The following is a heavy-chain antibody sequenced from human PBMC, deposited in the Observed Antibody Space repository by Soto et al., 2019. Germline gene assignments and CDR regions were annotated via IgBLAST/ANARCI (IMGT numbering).Heavy chain of an antibody. D-gene: IGHD3-3*01. V-gene: IGHV4-59*06. CDR2: IYYSGST. CDR3: ARAARITIFGVVNYGMDV. Sequence: SETLSLTCTVSGGSISSYYWSWIRQHPGKGLEWIGYIYYSGSTYYNPSLKSRVTISVDTSKNQFSLKLSSVTAADTAVYYCARAARITIFGVVNYGMDVWGQGTTVTVSS. CDR1: GGSISSYY. J-gene: IGHJ6*02.